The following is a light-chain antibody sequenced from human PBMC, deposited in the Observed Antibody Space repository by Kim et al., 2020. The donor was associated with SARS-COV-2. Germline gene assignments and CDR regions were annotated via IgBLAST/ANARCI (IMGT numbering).Light chain of an antibody. V-gene: IGLV3-1*01. CDR3: QAWDSSTVV. CDR1: RVGDKH. J-gene: IGLJ2*01. CDR2: QDN. Sequence: SSELTQPPSVSVSPGQTASITCSGDRVGDKHPCWYQQKPGQSPVLVIYQDNKRPSGIPERFSGSNSGNTATLTISGTQAMDEADYYCQAWDSSTVVFGGGTQLTVL.